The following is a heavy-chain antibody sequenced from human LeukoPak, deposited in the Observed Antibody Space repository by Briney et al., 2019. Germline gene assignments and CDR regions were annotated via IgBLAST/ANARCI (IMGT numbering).Heavy chain of an antibody. Sequence: ASVKVSCKASGYTFTSYDINWVRQATGQGLEWMGWMNPNSGNTGYAQKFQGRVTMTRNTSISTAYMELSSLRAEDTAVYYCARERNYYGSGSYPIDYWGQGTLVTVSS. CDR2: MNPNSGNT. CDR3: ARERNYYGSGSYPIDY. D-gene: IGHD3-10*01. V-gene: IGHV1-8*01. CDR1: GYTFTSYD. J-gene: IGHJ4*02.